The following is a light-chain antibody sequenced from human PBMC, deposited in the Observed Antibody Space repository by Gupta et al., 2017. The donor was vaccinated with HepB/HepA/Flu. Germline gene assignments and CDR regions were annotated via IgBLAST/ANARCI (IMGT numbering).Light chain of an antibody. CDR1: SSNIGSYY. V-gene: IGLV1-47*01. Sequence: QSVLPPPPSVSGTPWQRVTIACSGSSSNIGSYYVYWYQHPPGTAHKLLIYRNNERPAGVPDRFSGSKSGTSASLAISGRRTEDEADYYCAAGDDNREGVIGGGTRLTVL. J-gene: IGLJ3*02. CDR2: RNN. CDR3: AAGDDNREGV.